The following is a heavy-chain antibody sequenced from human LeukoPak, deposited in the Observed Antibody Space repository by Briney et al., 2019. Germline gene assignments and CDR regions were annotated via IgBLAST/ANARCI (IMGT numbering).Heavy chain of an antibody. CDR1: GFTFDDYA. V-gene: IGHV3-9*01. Sequence: GGSLRLSCAASGFTFDDYAMHWVRHAPGKGLEWVSGISWNSGSIGYADSVKGRFTISRDNAKNSLYLQMNSLRAEDTALYYCAKDSKYYYGSGGGFDYWGQGTLVTVSS. CDR3: AKDSKYYYGSGGGFDY. D-gene: IGHD3-10*01. CDR2: ISWNSGSI. J-gene: IGHJ4*02.